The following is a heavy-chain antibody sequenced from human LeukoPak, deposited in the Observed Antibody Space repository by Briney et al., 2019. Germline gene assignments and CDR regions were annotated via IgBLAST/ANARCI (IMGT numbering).Heavy chain of an antibody. V-gene: IGHV1-69*01. Sequence: GSSVKVSCKASGGTFSSYAISWVRQAPGQGLEWMGGIIPIFGTANYAQKFQGRVTITADESTSTAYMELSSLRSEDTAVYYCARAVGAVPAAMYYFDYWGQGTLVAVSS. J-gene: IGHJ4*02. D-gene: IGHD2-2*01. CDR1: GGTFSSYA. CDR2: IIPIFGTA. CDR3: ARAVGAVPAAMYYFDY.